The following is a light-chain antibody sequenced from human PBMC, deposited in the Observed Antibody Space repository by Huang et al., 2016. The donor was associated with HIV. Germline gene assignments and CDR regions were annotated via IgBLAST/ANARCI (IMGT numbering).Light chain of an antibody. CDR3: QQYGSSIT. CDR1: QSLSSNY. V-gene: IGKV3-20*01. CDR2: GAS. Sequence: EFVLTQSPGTLSLSPGERATLSCRASQSLSSNYLAWYQQKLGQPPRLRIYGASSRATGIPDRCSGGGSGTDFTLTISRLEPEDFAVYYCQQYGSSITFGQGTRLEIK. J-gene: IGKJ5*01.